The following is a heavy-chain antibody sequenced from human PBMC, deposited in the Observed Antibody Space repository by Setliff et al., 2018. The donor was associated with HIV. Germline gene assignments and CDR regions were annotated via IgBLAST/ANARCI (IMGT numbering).Heavy chain of an antibody. J-gene: IGHJ4*02. CDR1: GGSFSDYN. D-gene: IGHD3-22*01. CDR2: INRGGST. V-gene: IGHV4-34*01. Sequence: SETLSLTCAVYGGSFSDYNWSWIRQPPGKGLEWIGEINRGGSTNYNPSLKSRVTISLDTSKRQFSLKLSSVTAADTAVYYCARALGYYYDSSGYVDYWGQGTLVTAPQ. CDR3: ARALGYYYDSSGYVDY.